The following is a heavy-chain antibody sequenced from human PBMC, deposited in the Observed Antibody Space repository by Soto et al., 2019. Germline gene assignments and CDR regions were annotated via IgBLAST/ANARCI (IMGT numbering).Heavy chain of an antibody. J-gene: IGHJ2*01. CDR3: AKVVGWVVVVADGLGWYFDL. Sequence: EVQLLESGGGLVQPGGSLRLSCAASGFTFSSYAMSWVRQAPGKGLEWVSAISGSGGSTYYADSVKGRFTISRDNSKNTLYLQMNSRRAEDTAVYYCAKVVGWVVVVADGLGWYFDLWGRGTLVTVSS. CDR1: GFTFSSYA. V-gene: IGHV3-23*01. CDR2: ISGSGGST. D-gene: IGHD2-15*01.